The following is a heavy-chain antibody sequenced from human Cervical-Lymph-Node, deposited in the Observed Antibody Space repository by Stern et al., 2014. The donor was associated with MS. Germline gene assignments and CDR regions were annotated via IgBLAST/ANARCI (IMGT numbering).Heavy chain of an antibody. CDR3: ARSPDLYDSSGYYFD. CDR2: SIPFLGIA. V-gene: IGHV1-69*09. J-gene: IGHJ4*02. Sequence: QVQLVESGAEVKKPGSSVKVSCKASGGTLNNYAVSWVRQAPGQGLEWIGKSIPFLGIANYAHKFQGRVTLTAAATTSYMEVSSLRSDDTAVYYCARSPDLYDSSGYYFDWGQGTLVTVSS. CDR1: GGTLNNYA. D-gene: IGHD3-22*01.